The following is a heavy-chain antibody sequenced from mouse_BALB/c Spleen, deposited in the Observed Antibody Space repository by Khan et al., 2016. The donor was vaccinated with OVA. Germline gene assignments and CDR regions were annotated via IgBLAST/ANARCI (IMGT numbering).Heavy chain of an antibody. CDR3: VRSLCDYGSAYEGFAY. CDR1: GYTFTSYV. CDR2: ISPNNDGS. J-gene: IGHJ3*01. Sequence: VQLKQSGPELVKPGASVKMSCKASGYTFTSYVMHWVKQKPGQGLEWIGYISPNNDGSKYNEKFRSKATLTSDKSSSTAYMELTSLTSEDSAVYYCVRSLCDYGSAYEGFAYWGQGTLVTVSA. V-gene: IGHV1S136*01. D-gene: IGHD1-1*01.